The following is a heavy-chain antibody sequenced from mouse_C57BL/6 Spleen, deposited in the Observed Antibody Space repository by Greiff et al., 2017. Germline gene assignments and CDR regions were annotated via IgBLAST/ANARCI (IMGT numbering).Heavy chain of an antibody. D-gene: IGHD2-4*01. CDR3: AIRGDDYGSVYYFDD. V-gene: IGHV1-74*01. Sequence: VQLQQSGAELVKPGASVKLSCTASGYTFTSYWMHWVQQTPGQGLEWIGSIHPSDSDTNYNHKLKGKATMSVDKSSSTAYMQLSSLTSEDSAVYYCAIRGDDYGSVYYFDDWGQGTTVTVSS. CDR1: GYTFTSYW. J-gene: IGHJ2*01. CDR2: IHPSDSDT.